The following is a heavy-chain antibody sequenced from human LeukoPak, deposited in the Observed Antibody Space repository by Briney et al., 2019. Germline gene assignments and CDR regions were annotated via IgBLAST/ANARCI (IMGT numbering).Heavy chain of an antibody. D-gene: IGHD6-13*01. J-gene: IGHJ6*02. V-gene: IGHV4-39*01. CDR2: IYYSGST. CDR1: GGSISSSSYY. CDR3: ARPHAVGGSSWYYYYYGMDV. Sequence: SETLSLTCTVSGGSISSSSYYWGWIRQPPGKGLEWIGSIYYSGSTYYNPSLKSRVTISVDTSKNQFSLKLSSVTAADTAVYYCARPHAVGGSSWYYYYYGMDVWGQGTTVTISS.